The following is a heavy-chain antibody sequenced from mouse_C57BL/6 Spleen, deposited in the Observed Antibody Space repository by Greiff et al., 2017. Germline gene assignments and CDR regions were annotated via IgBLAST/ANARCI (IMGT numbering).Heavy chain of an antibody. V-gene: IGHV5-15*01. CDR3: SRPLYFDYRGGFAY. D-gene: IGHD2-4*01. J-gene: IGHJ3*01. CDR2: ISNLAYSI. CDR1: GFTFSDYG. Sequence: EVKLVESGGGLVQPGGSLKLSCAASGFTFSDYGMAWVRQAPRKGPEWVAFISNLAYSIYYADTVTGRFTISRENAKNTLYLEMSSLRSEDTAMYYWSRPLYFDYRGGFAYWGQGTLVTVSA.